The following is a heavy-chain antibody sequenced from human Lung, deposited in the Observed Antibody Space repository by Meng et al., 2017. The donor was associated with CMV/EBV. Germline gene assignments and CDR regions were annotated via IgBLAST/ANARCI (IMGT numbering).Heavy chain of an antibody. CDR3: ANALFMVRGVTRNPLDF. Sequence: ETLSLTCAASGLTFSGSAMSWVRQAPGKGLEWVSTISGSGSTTYYADSVKGRFTISRDNSKYTVFLQMNSLRVEDTAVYYCANALFMVRGVTRNPLDFWGQGTLVTVSS. CDR1: GLTFSGSA. CDR2: ISGSGSTT. J-gene: IGHJ4*02. D-gene: IGHD3-10*01. V-gene: IGHV3-23*01.